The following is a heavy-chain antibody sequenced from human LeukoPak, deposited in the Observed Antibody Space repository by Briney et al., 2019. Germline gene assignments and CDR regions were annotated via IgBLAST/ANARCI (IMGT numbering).Heavy chain of an antibody. D-gene: IGHD2-2*01. Sequence: GGSLRLSCAASGFTVSSNYMGWVRQAPGKGLEWVANIKQDGSEQFYLDSVKGRFTISRDNAKNALYLQMHSLRVEDTAVYYCARESIVVVPTTMDDASDIWGQGTMVTVSS. V-gene: IGHV3-7*01. CDR3: ARESIVVVPTTMDDASDI. CDR1: GFTVSSNY. J-gene: IGHJ3*02. CDR2: IKQDGSEQ.